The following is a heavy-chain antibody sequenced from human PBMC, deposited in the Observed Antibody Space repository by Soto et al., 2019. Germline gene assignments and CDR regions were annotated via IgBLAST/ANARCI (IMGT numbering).Heavy chain of an antibody. D-gene: IGHD4-17*01. V-gene: IGHV1-3*01. J-gene: IGHJ3*02. CDR3: AREAYGKLSAFDI. CDR2: INAGNGNT. Sequence: ASVKVSCKASGYTFTSYAMHWVRQAPGQRLEWMGWINAGNGNTKYSQKFQGRVTITRDTSASTAYMELSSLRSEDTVVYYCAREAYGKLSAFDIWGQGTMVTVSS. CDR1: GYTFTSYA.